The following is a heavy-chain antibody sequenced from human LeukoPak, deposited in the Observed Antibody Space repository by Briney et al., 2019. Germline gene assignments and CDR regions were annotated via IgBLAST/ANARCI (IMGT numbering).Heavy chain of an antibody. V-gene: IGHV1-46*01. CDR3: ARNSQWDYYDSSGYYYDY. CDR2: INPSGGST. D-gene: IGHD3-22*01. CDR1: GYTFTSYY. Sequence: GASVKVSCKASGYTFTSYYMHWVRQAPGQGLEWMGIINPSGGSTSYAQKFQGRVTITRDTSASTAYMELSSLRSEDTAVYYCARNSQWDYYDSSGYYYDYWGQGTLVTVSS. J-gene: IGHJ4*02.